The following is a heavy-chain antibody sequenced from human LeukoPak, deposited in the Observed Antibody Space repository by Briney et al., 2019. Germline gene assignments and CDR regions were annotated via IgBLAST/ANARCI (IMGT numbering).Heavy chain of an antibody. CDR1: GFTFSNYG. V-gene: IGHV3-33*06. J-gene: IGHJ3*02. CDR2: IWYDGSNK. D-gene: IGHD2-15*01. Sequence: PGGSLRLSCAASGFTFSNYGMHWVRQAPGKGLEWVAVIWYDGSNKYYADSVKGRFTISRDNSKNTLYLQMNSLRAEDTAVYYCAKTNYCSGGSCYSGAFDIWGQGTMVTVSS. CDR3: AKTNYCSGGSCYSGAFDI.